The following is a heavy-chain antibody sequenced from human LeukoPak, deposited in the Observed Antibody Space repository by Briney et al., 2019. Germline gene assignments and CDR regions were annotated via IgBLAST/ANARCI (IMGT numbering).Heavy chain of an antibody. CDR1: GFNFGSDA. V-gene: IGHV3-21*01. J-gene: IGHJ5*02. Sequence: PGGSLRLSCAASGFNFGSDAMNWVRQAPGKGLEWVSSIRSGSSFIYYADSVKGRFTISRDNAKNSLYLKMNSLRAEDTAIYYCARDQGGERWFDPWGQGTLVTVSS. CDR2: IRSGSSFI. D-gene: IGHD3-16*01. CDR3: ARDQGGERWFDP.